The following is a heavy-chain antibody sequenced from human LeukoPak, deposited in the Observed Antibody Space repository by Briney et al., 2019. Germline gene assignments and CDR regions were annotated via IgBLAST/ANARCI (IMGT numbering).Heavy chain of an antibody. CDR1: GFTFSTYA. CDR3: AKSVRLDYYYYMDV. J-gene: IGHJ6*03. V-gene: IGHV3-23*01. CDR2: ISGSGGST. D-gene: IGHD3-16*01. Sequence: GGSLRLSCAASGFTFSTYAMSWVRQAPGKGLEWVSAISGSGGSTYYADSVKGRFTISRDNSKNTLYLQMNSLRAEDTAVYYCAKSVRLDYYYYMDVWGKGTTVTVSS.